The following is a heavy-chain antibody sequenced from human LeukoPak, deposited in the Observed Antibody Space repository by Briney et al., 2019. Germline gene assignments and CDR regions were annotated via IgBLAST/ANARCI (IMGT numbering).Heavy chain of an antibody. CDR2: IVPIDSYT. CDR3: ARQGTMVRSFSY. Sequence: GESLRISWKASGYSFTSYTSRCVCQMPRKGLEWLWWIVPIDSYTNYIPSFQGHVTISADKSISTAYLQRSSLKASDTAMYYSARQGTMVRSFSYWAQGTLVTVSS. CDR1: GYSFTSYT. D-gene: IGHD3-10*01. V-gene: IGHV5-10-1*01. J-gene: IGHJ4*02.